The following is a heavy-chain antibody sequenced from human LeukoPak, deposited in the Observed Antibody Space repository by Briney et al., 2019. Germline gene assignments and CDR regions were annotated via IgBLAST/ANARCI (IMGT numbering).Heavy chain of an antibody. Sequence: ASVKVSCKASGYTFTSYYMHWVRQAPGQGLEWMGWISAYNGNTNYAQKLQGRVTMTTDTSTSTAYMELRSLRSDDTAVYYCARASRGVTSYYYGMDVWGQGTTVTVSS. CDR2: ISAYNGNT. J-gene: IGHJ6*02. V-gene: IGHV1-18*04. CDR3: ARASRGVTSYYYGMDV. D-gene: IGHD3-10*01. CDR1: GYTFTSYY.